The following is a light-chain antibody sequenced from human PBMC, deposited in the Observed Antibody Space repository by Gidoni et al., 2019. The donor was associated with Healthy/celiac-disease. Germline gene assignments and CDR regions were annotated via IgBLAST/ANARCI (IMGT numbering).Light chain of an antibody. J-gene: IGLJ2*01. Sequence: QSVLTQPPSVSGAPGQRVTISCTGSSSNIGAGYDVHWYQQLPGTAPKLLIYGNSKRPSGVPDRFSGSKSGTSASRAITGLQAEDEADYYCQSYDSSLSAVVFGGGTKLTVL. CDR3: QSYDSSLSAVV. CDR1: SSNIGAGYD. V-gene: IGLV1-40*01. CDR2: GNS.